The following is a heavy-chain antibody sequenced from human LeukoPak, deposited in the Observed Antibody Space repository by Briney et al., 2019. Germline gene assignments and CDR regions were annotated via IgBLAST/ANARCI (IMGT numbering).Heavy chain of an antibody. Sequence: PSETLSLTCTVSGDSINSGSFFWTWIRQSAGKGLEWIGRISTKESTNSNPTLKSRVTMSADTSKNEFSLKLSSVTAADTAVYYCAREGATGTTSWFDPWGQGTLVTVSS. D-gene: IGHD1-7*01. CDR3: AREGATGTTSWFDP. V-gene: IGHV4-61*02. CDR1: GDSINSGSFF. CDR2: ISTKEST. J-gene: IGHJ5*02.